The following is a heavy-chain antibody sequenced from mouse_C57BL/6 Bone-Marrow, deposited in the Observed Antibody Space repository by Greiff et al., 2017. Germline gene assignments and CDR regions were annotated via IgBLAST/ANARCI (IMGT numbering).Heavy chain of an antibody. CDR1: GFNIKDDY. CDR3: TTCRQLRLGCAY. J-gene: IGHJ3*01. CDR2: IDPENGDT. Sequence: VQLQQSGAELVRPGASVKLSCTASGFNIKDDYMHWVKQRPEQGLEWIGWIDPENGDTEYASKFQGKATITADTSSNTAYLQLSSLTSEDTAVYYCTTCRQLRLGCAYWGQGTRVTVSA. D-gene: IGHD3-2*02. V-gene: IGHV14-4*01.